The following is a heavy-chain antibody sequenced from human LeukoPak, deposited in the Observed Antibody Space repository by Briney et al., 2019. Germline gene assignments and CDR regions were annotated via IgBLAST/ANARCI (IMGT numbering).Heavy chain of an antibody. CDR2: ISGGSGST. CDR3: AKNGGRGAYCSGGTCYPYYYYYMDV. V-gene: IGHV3-23*01. J-gene: IGHJ6*03. CDR1: GFTFSAYW. Sequence: GGCLRLSCAASGFTFSAYWLTWLRQPPGKGLEWVSAISGGSGSTYYADSVKGRFTISRDNSKNTVYLQMNSLRAEDTAVYYCAKNGGRGAYCSGGTCYPYYYYYMDVWGRGTTVTISS. D-gene: IGHD2-15*01.